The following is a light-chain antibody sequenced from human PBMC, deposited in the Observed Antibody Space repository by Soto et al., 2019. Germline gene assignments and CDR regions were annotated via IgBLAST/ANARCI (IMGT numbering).Light chain of an antibody. V-gene: IGLV2-14*01. CDR3: FSHRGGDSHV. Sequence: QSALTQPPSASGSPGQSVTISCTGTSSDVGGYNYVSWYQQHPGKAPKLMIYGVTNRPSGVSNRFSGSKTGNTASLTISGLQAEDEADYYCFSHRGGDSHVFGTGTKVTVL. J-gene: IGLJ1*01. CDR2: GVT. CDR1: SSDVGGYNY.